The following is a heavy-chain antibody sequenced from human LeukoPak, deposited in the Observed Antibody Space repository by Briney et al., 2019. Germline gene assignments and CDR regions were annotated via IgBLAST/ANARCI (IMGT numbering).Heavy chain of an antibody. Sequence: GGSLRLSCAASGFTFSSYAMSWVRQAPGKGLEWVSAISGSGGSTYYADSVKGRFTISRDNAKNSLYLQMNSLRVEDTAVYYCASGYRNGGGCYHDYWGQGTLVTVSS. J-gene: IGHJ4*02. V-gene: IGHV3-23*01. CDR1: GFTFSSYA. CDR2: ISGSGGST. CDR3: ASGYRNGGGCYHDY. D-gene: IGHD2-15*01.